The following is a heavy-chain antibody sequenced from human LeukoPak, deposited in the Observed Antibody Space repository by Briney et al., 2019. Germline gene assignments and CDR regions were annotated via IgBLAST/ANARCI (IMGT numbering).Heavy chain of an antibody. CDR2: IYYSGST. J-gene: IGHJ5*02. Sequence: SETLSLTCTVSGGSISSSSYYWSWIRRPPGKGLEWIGYIYYSGSTNYNPSLKSRVTISVDTSKNQFSLKLSSVTAADTAVYYCARSYGSGSYGIFDPWGQGTLVTVSS. V-gene: IGHV4-61*05. CDR1: GGSISSSSYY. CDR3: ARSYGSGSYGIFDP. D-gene: IGHD3-10*01.